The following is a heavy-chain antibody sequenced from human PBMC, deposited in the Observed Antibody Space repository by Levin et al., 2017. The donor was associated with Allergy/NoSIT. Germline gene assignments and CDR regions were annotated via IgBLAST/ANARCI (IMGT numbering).Heavy chain of an antibody. CDR2: IYYSGST. D-gene: IGHD3-10*01. CDR3: NGKVWDTMVRGVTYENWYFDL. CDR1: GGSISSSSYY. J-gene: IGHJ2*01. Sequence: SQTLSLTCTVSGGSISSSSYYWGWIRQPPGKGLEWIGSIYYSGSTYYNPSLKSRVTISVDTSKNQFSLKLSSVTAADTAVYYCNGKVWDTMVRGVTYENWYFDLWGRGTLVTVSS. V-gene: IGHV4-39*01.